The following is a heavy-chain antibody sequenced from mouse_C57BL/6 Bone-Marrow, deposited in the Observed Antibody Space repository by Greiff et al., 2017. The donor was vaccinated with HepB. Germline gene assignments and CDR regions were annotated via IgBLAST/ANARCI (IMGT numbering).Heavy chain of an antibody. CDR3: TTDYGSSYWYFDV. Sequence: EVQLQQSGAELVRPGASVKLSCTASGFNIKDDYMHWVKQRPEQGLEWIGWIDPENGDTEYASKFQGMATITADTSSNTAYLQLSSLTSEDTAVYYCTTDYGSSYWYFDVWGTGTTVTVSS. J-gene: IGHJ1*03. V-gene: IGHV14-4*01. D-gene: IGHD1-1*01. CDR2: IDPENGDT. CDR1: GFNIKDDY.